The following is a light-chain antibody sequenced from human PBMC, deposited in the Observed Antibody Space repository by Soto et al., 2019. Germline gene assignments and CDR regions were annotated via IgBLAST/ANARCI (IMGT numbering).Light chain of an antibody. CDR3: SSYTSSSTL. CDR1: SNDIGGYNY. CDR2: EVS. V-gene: IGLV2-14*01. Sequence: QSALTQPASVSGSPGQSITISCAGTSNDIGGYNYVSWYQHHPGKAPKLMIYEVSNRPSGISNRFSGSKSGNTASLTISGLQAEDEADYYCSSYTSSSTLFGGGTKLTVL. J-gene: IGLJ3*02.